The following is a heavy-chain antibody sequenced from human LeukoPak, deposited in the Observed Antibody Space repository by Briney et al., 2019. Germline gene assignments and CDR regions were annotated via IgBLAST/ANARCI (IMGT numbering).Heavy chain of an antibody. D-gene: IGHD3-16*01. Sequence: SVKVSCKASGGTFSSYAISWVRQAPGQGLEWMGGIIPIFGTANYAQKFQGRVTITADESTSTAYMELSSLRSEDTAVYYCARGDRDDYVWGSSLDYWGQGTLVTVFS. J-gene: IGHJ4*02. CDR2: IIPIFGTA. CDR1: GGTFSSYA. CDR3: ARGDRDDYVWGSSLDY. V-gene: IGHV1-69*13.